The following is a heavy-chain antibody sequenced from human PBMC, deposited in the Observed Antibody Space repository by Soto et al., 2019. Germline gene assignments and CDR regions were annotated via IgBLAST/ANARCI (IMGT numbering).Heavy chain of an antibody. CDR1: GYTFTSYG. V-gene: IGHV1-18*01. CDR3: ARDSDYDDSSGYYEPDY. CDR2: ISTYYGNT. D-gene: IGHD3-22*01. J-gene: IGHJ4*02. Sequence: QVQLVQSGAEVKKPGASVKVSCKASGYTFTSYGISWVRQAPGQGLEWMGWISTYYGNTNNAQKLQGRVTMTTDTSTSTASMELRSLRSDDTAVYYCARDSDYDDSSGYYEPDYWGQGTLVTVSS.